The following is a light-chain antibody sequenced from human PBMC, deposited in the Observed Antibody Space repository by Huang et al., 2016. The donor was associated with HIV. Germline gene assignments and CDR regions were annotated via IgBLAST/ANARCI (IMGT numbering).Light chain of an antibody. V-gene: IGKV3-15*01. J-gene: IGKJ4*01. CDR2: GAS. Sequence: EIVMTQSPATVSVSPGGRSTLFCRASQSVGSNLAWYQQKPGHAPRLLILGASTRAAGIPARFSGSGSGTEFALTISSLQSEDFAVYYCQQYNNWPLTFAGGTKVEIK. CDR1: QSVGSN. CDR3: QQYNNWPLT.